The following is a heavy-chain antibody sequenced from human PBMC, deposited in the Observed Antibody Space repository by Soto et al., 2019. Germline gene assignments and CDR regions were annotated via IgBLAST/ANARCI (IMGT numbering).Heavy chain of an antibody. CDR3: ARSLVYYDILTGYYPWPYYFDY. V-gene: IGHV4-31*03. Sequence: PSETLSLTCTVSGGSISSGGYYWSWIRQHPGKGLEWIGYIYYSGSTYYNPSLKSRVTISVDTSKNQFSLKLSSVTAADTAVYYCARSLVYYDILTGYYPWPYYFDYWGQGTLVTVSS. J-gene: IGHJ4*02. D-gene: IGHD3-9*01. CDR1: GGSISSGGYY. CDR2: IYYSGST.